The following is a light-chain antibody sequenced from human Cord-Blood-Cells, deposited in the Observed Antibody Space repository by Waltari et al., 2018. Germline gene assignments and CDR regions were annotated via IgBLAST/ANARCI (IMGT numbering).Light chain of an antibody. CDR2: KAS. V-gene: IGKV1-5*03. CDR3: QQYNSYPT. CDR1: QVISSW. Sequence: DVQMTHAPSTRSAFVGEGDNITYRASQVISSWLAWYQQKPGKAPKLLIYKASSLESGVPARFSGSGSGTEFTLTISSLQPDDFATYYCQQYNSYPTFGQGTKVEIK. J-gene: IGKJ1*01.